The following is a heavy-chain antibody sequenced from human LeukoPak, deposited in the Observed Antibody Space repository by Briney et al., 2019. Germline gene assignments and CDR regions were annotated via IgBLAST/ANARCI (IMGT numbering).Heavy chain of an antibody. V-gene: IGHV3-48*01. J-gene: IGHJ4*02. CDR1: GFTFSSYS. CDR3: ARDSSSWYGRYFDY. Sequence: GGSLRLSCAASGFTFSSYSMNWVRQAPGKGLEWVSYISSSSSTIYYADSVKGRFTISRDNAKNSLYLQMNSLRAEDTAVYYCARDSSSWYGRYFDYWGQGTLVTVSS. CDR2: ISSSSSTI. D-gene: IGHD6-13*01.